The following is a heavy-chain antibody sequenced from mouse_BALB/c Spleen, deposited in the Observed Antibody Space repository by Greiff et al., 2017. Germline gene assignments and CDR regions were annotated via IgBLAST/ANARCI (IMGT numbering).Heavy chain of an antibody. CDR1: GFSLTGYG. CDR3: ARWLRDWYFDV. V-gene: IGHV2-6-7*01. Sequence: VQRVESGPGLVAPSQSLSITCTVSGFSLTGYGVNWVRQPPGKGLEWLGMIWGDGSTDYNSALKSRLSISKDNSKSQVFLKMNSLQTDDTARYYCARWLRDWYFDVWGAGTTVTVSS. J-gene: IGHJ1*01. CDR2: IWGDGST. D-gene: IGHD2-2*01.